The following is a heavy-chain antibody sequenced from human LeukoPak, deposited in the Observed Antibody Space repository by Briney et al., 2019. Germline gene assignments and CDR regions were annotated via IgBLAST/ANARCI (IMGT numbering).Heavy chain of an antibody. V-gene: IGHV1-69*13. J-gene: IGHJ4*02. D-gene: IGHD4-17*01. CDR2: IIPIFGTA. Sequence: ASVKVSCKASGGTFSSYAISWVRQAPGQGLEWMGGIIPIFGTANYAQKFQGRVTITADESTSTAYMELSSLRSEDTAVYYCAKVLGGYGDWGPFDQWGQGTLVTVSS. CDR3: AKVLGGYGDWGPFDQ. CDR1: GGTFSSYA.